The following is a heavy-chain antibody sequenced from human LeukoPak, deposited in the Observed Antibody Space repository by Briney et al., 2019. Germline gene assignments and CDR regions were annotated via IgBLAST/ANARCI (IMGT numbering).Heavy chain of an antibody. CDR3: TQGGTKAYS. Sequence: PGGSLRLSCAASGFTFSNVWMNWVRQAPGKGLDWVGRIKSKIDGGTTDYAAPVKGRFIISRDDSEQTLSRQINSLKSEDTAVYYCTQGGTKAYSWGQGTMVTVSS. CDR2: IKSKIDGGTT. CDR1: GFTFSNVW. J-gene: IGHJ4*02. D-gene: IGHD3-16*01. V-gene: IGHV3-15*01.